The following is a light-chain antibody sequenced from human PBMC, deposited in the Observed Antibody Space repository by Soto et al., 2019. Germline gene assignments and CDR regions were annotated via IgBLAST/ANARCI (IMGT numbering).Light chain of an antibody. V-gene: IGLV2-14*01. CDR2: EVS. Sequence: QSALTQPASVSGSPGQSITISCTGTSSDVGGYNYVSWYQQHPGIAPKLMISEVSNRPSGVSNRFSGSKSGNTASLTISGLQAEDEADHYCSSYTSSSTLVFGGGTKVTV. CDR1: SSDVGGYNY. CDR3: SSYTSSSTLV. J-gene: IGLJ2*01.